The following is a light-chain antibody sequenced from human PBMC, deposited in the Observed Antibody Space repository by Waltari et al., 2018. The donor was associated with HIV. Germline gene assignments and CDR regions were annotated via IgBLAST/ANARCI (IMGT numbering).Light chain of an antibody. V-gene: IGLV3-19*01. Sequence: SSELTQEPAVSVALGQTVRITCQGDSHTSYYVSWYHQKPGQAPVLVIYGKNSRPSGIPDRFSGSGSGDTYSLTITGAQSEDEGDYYCSDRDSNGDHLVVFGGGTKLTVL. CDR2: GKN. CDR3: SDRDSNGDHLVV. CDR1: SHTSYY. J-gene: IGLJ2*01.